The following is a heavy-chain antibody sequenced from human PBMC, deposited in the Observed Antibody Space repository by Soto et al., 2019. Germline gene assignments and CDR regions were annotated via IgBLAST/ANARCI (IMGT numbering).Heavy chain of an antibody. CDR1: GYTLTELS. Sequence: RASVKVSCKVSGYTLTELSMHWVRQAPGKGLEWMGGFDPEDGETIYAQKFQGRVTMTEDTSTDTAYMELSSLRSEDTAVCYCTTGGAGIDSTLDYWGQGTLVTVSS. V-gene: IGHV1-24*01. D-gene: IGHD1-26*01. J-gene: IGHJ4*02. CDR2: FDPEDGET. CDR3: TTGGAGIDSTLDY.